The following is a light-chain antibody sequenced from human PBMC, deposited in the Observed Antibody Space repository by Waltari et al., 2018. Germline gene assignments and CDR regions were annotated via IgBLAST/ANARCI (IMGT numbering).Light chain of an antibody. CDR2: LGS. J-gene: IGKJ2*01. CDR3: MQALQTPYT. Sequence: DIVMTQSPPSLPVPPGEPASISCRSSQSLVHSNGNNYLEWYLQTPGQSPQLLIELGSYRASGVTGRFSGSGSGTDFTLIIKRVEAEEVGIYYCMQALQTPYTFGQGTKLEIK. CDR1: QSLVHSNGNNY. V-gene: IGKV2-28*01.